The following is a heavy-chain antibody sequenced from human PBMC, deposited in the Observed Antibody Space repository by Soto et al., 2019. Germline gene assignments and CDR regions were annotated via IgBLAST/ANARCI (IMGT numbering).Heavy chain of an antibody. CDR2: ISYDGSNK. CDR1: GFTFSSYA. V-gene: IGHV3-30*04. D-gene: IGHD4-4*01. Sequence: GGSLRLSCAASGFTFSSYAMHWVRLAPGKGLEWVAVISYDGSNKYYADSVKGRFTISRDNSKNTLYLQMNSLRAEDTAVYCCARADSTLGRGPFDYWGQGALGTVPS. J-gene: IGHJ4*02. CDR3: ARADSTLGRGPFDY.